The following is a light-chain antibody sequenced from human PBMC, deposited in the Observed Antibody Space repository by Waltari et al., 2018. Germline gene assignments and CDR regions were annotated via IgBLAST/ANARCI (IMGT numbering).Light chain of an antibody. CDR3: QQYNDWPLT. CDR1: QSVSDK. V-gene: IGKV3-15*01. J-gene: IGKJ4*01. CDR2: GAS. Sequence: EVVMTQSPATLSVSPGGRAHLSCRASQSVSDKLAWYQHKPGQGPRLLIFGASNRATGIPDRFSGSGSGTDFTLTISSLQSEDFALYYCQQYNDWPLTFGRGTKVEIK.